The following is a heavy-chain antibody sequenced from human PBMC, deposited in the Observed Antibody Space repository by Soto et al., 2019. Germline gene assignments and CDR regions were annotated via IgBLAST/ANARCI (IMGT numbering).Heavy chain of an antibody. CDR1: GGSISSGGYF. V-gene: IGHV4-30-2*01. J-gene: IGHJ6*02. CDR2: SFHSGTT. CDR3: ARGDAGYYGMDV. Sequence: TLSLTCAVSGGSISSGGYFWSWVRQPPGKGLEWIGYSFHSGTTSYNPPLKSRVIISVDRSKNQFSLKLSSVTTADTAVYYCARGDAGYYGMDVWGQGTTVTISS.